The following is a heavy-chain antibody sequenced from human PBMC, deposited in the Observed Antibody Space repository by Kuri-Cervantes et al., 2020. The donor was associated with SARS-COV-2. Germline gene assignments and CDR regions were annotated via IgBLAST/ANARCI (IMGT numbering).Heavy chain of an antibody. V-gene: IGHV3-30*18. D-gene: IGHD5-18*01. CDR2: ISYDGSNK. CDR3: AKDRNPSWIQAWFDY. CDR1: GFTFSSYG. J-gene: IGHJ4*02. Sequence: GGSLRLSCAASGFTFSSYGMHWVRQAPGKGLEWVAVISYDGSNKYYADSVKGRFTISRDNSKNTLYLQMNSLRAEDTAVYYCAKDRNPSWIQAWFDYWGQGTLVTLSS.